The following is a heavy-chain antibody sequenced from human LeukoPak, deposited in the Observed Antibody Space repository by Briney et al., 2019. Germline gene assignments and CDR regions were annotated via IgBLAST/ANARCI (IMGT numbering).Heavy chain of an antibody. Sequence: ASVKVSCKASGYTFTSYGISWVRQAPGQGLGWMGWISAYNGNTNYAQKLQGRVTMNTDTSTSTAYMELRSLRSDDTAVYYCARDRNGYDFDYWGQGTLVTVSS. D-gene: IGHD5-12*01. CDR3: ARDRNGYDFDY. V-gene: IGHV1-18*01. CDR2: ISAYNGNT. J-gene: IGHJ4*02. CDR1: GYTFTSYG.